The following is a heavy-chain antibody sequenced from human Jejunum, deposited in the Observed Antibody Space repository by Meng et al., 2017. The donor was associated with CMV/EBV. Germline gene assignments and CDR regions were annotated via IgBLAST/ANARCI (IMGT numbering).Heavy chain of an antibody. CDR1: GFPFSRSW. CDR3: EGGDGY. Sequence: LKISCAASGFPFSRSWMGWVRRAPGKGPEWVANINEDGSLTHYVDSVKGRFTIYRDNTQNSLYLQMNSLRGDDTAVYYCEGGDGYWGQGTRVTVSS. D-gene: IGHD4-17*01. V-gene: IGHV3-7*04. J-gene: IGHJ4*02. CDR2: INEDGSLT.